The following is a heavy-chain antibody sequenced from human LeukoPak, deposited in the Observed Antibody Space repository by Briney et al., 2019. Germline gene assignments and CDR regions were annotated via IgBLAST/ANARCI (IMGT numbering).Heavy chain of an antibody. J-gene: IGHJ6*03. D-gene: IGHD3-9*01. CDR1: GFTFSSYG. CDR2: IRYDGSNK. Sequence: GGSLRLSCAASGFTFSSYGMHWVRQAPGKGLEWVAFIRYDGSNKYYADSVKGRFTISRDNSKNTLYLQMNSLRAEDTAVYYCAKDYGEVLRYFDWYYMDVWGKGTTVTISS. V-gene: IGHV3-30*02. CDR3: AKDYGEVLRYFDWYYMDV.